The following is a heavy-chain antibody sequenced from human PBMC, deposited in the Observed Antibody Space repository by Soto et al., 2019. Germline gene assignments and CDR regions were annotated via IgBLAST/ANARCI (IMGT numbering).Heavy chain of an antibody. V-gene: IGHV1-8*01. CDR3: ARGPTYYDFWSGYPTNYYYYMDV. CDR1: GYTFTRYD. CDR2: MNPNSGNT. D-gene: IGHD3-3*01. J-gene: IGHJ6*03. Sequence: SVKVSCKASGYTFTRYDINWVRQATGQGLEWMGWMNPNSGNTGYAQKFQGRVTMTRNTSISTAYMELSSLRSEDTAVYYCARGPTYYDFWSGYPTNYYYYMDVWGKGTTVTVSS.